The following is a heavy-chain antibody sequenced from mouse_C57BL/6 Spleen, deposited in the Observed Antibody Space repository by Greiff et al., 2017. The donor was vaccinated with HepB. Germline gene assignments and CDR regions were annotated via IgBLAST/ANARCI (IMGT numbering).Heavy chain of an antibody. CDR3: VRRDYDVFAY. Sequence: EVKVVESGGGLVQPKGSLKLSCAASGFSFNTYAMNWVRQAPGKGLEWVARIRSKSNNYATYYADSVKDRFTISRDDSESMLYLQMNNLKTEDTAMYYCVRRDYDVFAYWGQGTLVTVSA. V-gene: IGHV10-1*01. CDR1: GFSFNTYA. CDR2: IRSKSNNYAT. J-gene: IGHJ3*01. D-gene: IGHD2-4*01.